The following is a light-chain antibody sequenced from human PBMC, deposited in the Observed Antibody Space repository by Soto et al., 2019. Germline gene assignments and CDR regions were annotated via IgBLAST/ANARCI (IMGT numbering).Light chain of an antibody. J-gene: IGLJ1*01. Sequence: QSALTQPASVSGSPGQSITISCTGTSTDVGRYNYVSWYQQHPGKAPKLMIYDVANRPPGVSNRFSGSKSGITASLTISGLQAEDEADYYCSSYTTSSTYVFGTGTKVTVL. CDR3: SSYTTSSTYV. CDR1: STDVGRYNY. CDR2: DVA. V-gene: IGLV2-14*01.